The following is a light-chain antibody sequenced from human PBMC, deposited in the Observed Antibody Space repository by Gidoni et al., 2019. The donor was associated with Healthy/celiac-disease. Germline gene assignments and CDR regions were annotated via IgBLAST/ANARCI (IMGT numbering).Light chain of an antibody. CDR3: CSYAGSYTPWV. V-gene: IGLV2-11*01. J-gene: IGLJ3*02. CDR1: SSDVGGYNY. Sequence: SPGQSVTISCTGTSSDVGGYNYVSWYQQHPGKAPKLMIYDVSKRPSGVPDRFSGSKSGNTASLTISGLQAEDEADYYCCSYAGSYTPWVFGGGTKLTVL. CDR2: DVS.